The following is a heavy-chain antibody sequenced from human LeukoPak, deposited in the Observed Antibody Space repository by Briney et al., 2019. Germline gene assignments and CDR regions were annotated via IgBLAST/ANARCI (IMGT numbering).Heavy chain of an antibody. J-gene: IGHJ5*02. Sequence: PSETLSLTCAVYGGSFSGYYWSWIRQPPGKGLEWIGEINHSGSTNYNPSLKSRVTISVDTSKNQFSLKLSSVTAADTAVYYCARDIPTGTRFDPWGQGTLVTVSS. V-gene: IGHV4-34*01. D-gene: IGHD1-7*01. CDR2: INHSGST. CDR1: GGSFSGYY. CDR3: ARDIPTGTRFDP.